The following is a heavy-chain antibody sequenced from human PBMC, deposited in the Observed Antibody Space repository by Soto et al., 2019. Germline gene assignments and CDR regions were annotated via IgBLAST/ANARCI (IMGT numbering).Heavy chain of an antibody. V-gene: IGHV2-5*02. CDR3: AHRRYCSGGSCYDY. CDR1: GFSLSTSGGG. D-gene: IGHD2-15*01. CDR2: IFWDDDK. Sequence: QITLKESGPTLVKPTQTLTLTCTFSGFSLSTSGGGVGWIRQPPGKALEWLAVIFWDDDKRYSPSLKDRLTITKDTSKTQVVLTMTNMDPADTATYYCAHRRYCSGGSCYDYWGQGTLVTVSS. J-gene: IGHJ4*02.